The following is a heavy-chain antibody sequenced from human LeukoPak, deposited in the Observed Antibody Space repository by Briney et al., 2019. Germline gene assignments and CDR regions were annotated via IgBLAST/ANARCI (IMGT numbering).Heavy chain of an antibody. D-gene: IGHD3-22*01. V-gene: IGHV4-59*08. J-gene: IGHJ4*02. Sequence: PSETLSLTCSVSGGSIRGYYWGWIRQPPGKGLEWIGYIYSSGSTNYNPSLKSRVTMSVDTSKNQFSLKLSSVTAADTAVYYCASQPGGYYYDSSGYNWGQGTLVTVSS. CDR2: IYSSGST. CDR1: GGSIRGYY. CDR3: ASQPGGYYYDSSGYN.